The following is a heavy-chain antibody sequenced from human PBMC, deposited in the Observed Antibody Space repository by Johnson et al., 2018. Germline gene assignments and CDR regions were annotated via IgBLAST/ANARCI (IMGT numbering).Heavy chain of an antibody. D-gene: IGHD2-21*02. CDR3: SSVVTGHHYMDV. CDR2: IRTKTNNYAT. CDR1: GFTFSDSI. V-gene: IGHV3-73*01. Sequence: VQSGGSLKLSCAASGFTFSDSIVYWVRQASGKGLEWVARIRTKTNNYATSYAASVMGSFTISRDDSKNTAYLQLNSLKSEETAVYYCSSVVTGHHYMDVWGKGTTVTVSS. J-gene: IGHJ6*03.